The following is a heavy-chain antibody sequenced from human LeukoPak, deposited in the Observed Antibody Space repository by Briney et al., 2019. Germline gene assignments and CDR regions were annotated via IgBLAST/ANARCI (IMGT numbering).Heavy chain of an antibody. D-gene: IGHD3-3*01. CDR3: ARAIFVGRFDY. CDR2: INPNSGGT. CDR1: GYTFTVYY. Sequence: ASVNVSCKASGYTFTVYYMHWVRQAPGQGLEWMGWINPNSGGTNYAQKFQGRVTMTRDTSISTAYMELSRLRSDDTAVYYCARAIFVGRFDYWGQGTLVTVSS. J-gene: IGHJ4*02. V-gene: IGHV1-2*02.